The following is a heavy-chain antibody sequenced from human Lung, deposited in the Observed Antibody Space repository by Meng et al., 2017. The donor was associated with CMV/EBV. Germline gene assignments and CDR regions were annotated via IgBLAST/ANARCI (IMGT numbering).Heavy chain of an antibody. D-gene: IGHD6-6*01. CDR3: ARRRGGSSWGDFDY. V-gene: IGHV1-8*01. J-gene: IGHJ4*02. Sequence: SFKASGYTFPLSALHWVRQATGQGLEWMGWMNPNSGNTGYAQNFQGRVTMTRNTSISTVYMELSGLRSEDTAVYYCARRRGGSSWGDFDYWGKGT. CDR1: GYTFPLSA. CDR2: MNPNSGNT.